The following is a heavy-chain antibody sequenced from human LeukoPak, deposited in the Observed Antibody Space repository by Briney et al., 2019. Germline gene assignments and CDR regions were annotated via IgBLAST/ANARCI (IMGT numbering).Heavy chain of an antibody. Sequence: GGSLRLSCAASGFAFSSYSMNWVRQAPGKGLEWVSYVSSSSDTICYADSGKGRFTISRDNAKNSLYLQMNSLRAEDTAVYYCARVDDIRYCSSTSCKPDYWGQGTLVTVSS. CDR3: ARVDDIRYCSSTSCKPDY. CDR1: GFAFSSYS. CDR2: VSSSSDTI. D-gene: IGHD2-2*01. V-gene: IGHV3-48*04. J-gene: IGHJ4*02.